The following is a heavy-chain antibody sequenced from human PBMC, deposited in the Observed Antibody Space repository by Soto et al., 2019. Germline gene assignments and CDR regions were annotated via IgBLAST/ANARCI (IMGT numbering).Heavy chain of an antibody. CDR2: VSSGGGT. V-gene: IGHV3-23*01. CDR1: GFTFSTYA. Sequence: GGSLRLSCAASGFTFSTYAMGWVRQAPGKGLEWVSVVSSGGGTHYADSVKGRFTVSRDNSKNTLSLQMNSLRADDTAVYYCAKRRGAGGHFDYWGQGALVTVSS. D-gene: IGHD2-15*01. J-gene: IGHJ4*02. CDR3: AKRRGAGGHFDY.